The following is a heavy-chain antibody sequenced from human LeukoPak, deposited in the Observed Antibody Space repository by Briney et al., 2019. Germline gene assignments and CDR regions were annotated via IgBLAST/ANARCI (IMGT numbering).Heavy chain of an antibody. CDR1: GFTFSSYA. CDR3: ARSGYCSSTSCHHGFDY. CDR2: ISYDGSNK. J-gene: IGHJ4*02. V-gene: IGHV3-30*09. Sequence: GRSLRLSCAASGFTFSSYAMHWVRQALGKGLEWVAVISYDGSNKYYADSVKGRFAISRDNSKNTLYLQMNSLRAEDTAVYYCARSGYCSSTSCHHGFDYWGQGTLVTVSS. D-gene: IGHD2-2*03.